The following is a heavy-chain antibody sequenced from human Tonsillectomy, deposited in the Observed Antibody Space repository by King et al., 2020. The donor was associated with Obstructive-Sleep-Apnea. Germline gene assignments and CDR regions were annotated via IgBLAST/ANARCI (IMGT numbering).Heavy chain of an antibody. Sequence: VQLVESGGNLVQPGGSLRLSCVASGFTFSKFWMSWVRQAPGKGLEWGATINQDGREKYYVDSVKGRFTIARDNTKNPLYLQMNSLGVEDTAMYYCAKDLQITLLGVSYFDYSSQGILVTVPS. V-gene: IGHV3-7*03. CDR2: INQDGREK. CDR1: GFTFSKFW. CDR3: AKDLQITLLGVSYFDY. D-gene: IGHD3-3*01. J-gene: IGHJ4*02.